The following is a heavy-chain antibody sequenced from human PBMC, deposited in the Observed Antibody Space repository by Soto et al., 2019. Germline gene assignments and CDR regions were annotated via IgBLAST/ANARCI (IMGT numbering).Heavy chain of an antibody. V-gene: IGHV4-30-4*01. CDR1: GGSISSGDYY. D-gene: IGHD6-13*01. Sequence: QVQLQESGPGLVKPSQTLSLTCSVSGGSISSGDYYWTWIRQPPGKRLEWIGYISYSGSTFYSPSLKRRVTISVDRSKNQFSLKLSSVTAADTAVYYCARGQAAAPAMDVWGQGTTVTVSS. CDR3: ARGQAAAPAMDV. J-gene: IGHJ6*02. CDR2: ISYSGST.